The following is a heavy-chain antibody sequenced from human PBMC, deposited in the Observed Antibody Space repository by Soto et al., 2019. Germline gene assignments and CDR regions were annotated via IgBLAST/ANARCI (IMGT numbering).Heavy chain of an antibody. J-gene: IGHJ6*02. D-gene: IGHD3-16*01. CDR3: ARDGWGIDYGMDV. Sequence: GGSLRLSCAASGFTFASFWMYWVRQLPGKGLVWVSRIKSDGSTTSYADSVKGRFTISRDNAKNTLYLQMNSLRAEDTAVYYCARDGWGIDYGMDVWGQGTTVTVSS. V-gene: IGHV3-74*01. CDR2: IKSDGSTT. CDR1: GFTFASFW.